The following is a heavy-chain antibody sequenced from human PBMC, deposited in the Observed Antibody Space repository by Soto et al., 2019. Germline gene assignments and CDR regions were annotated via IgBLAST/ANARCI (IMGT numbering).Heavy chain of an antibody. CDR2: IKQDGSEK. V-gene: IGHV3-7*01. Sequence: EVQLVDSGGGLVQPGGSLRLSCAASGFTFGTYWMSWVRQAPGKRLEWVANIKQDGSEKYYMDSVKGRFTISRDNAKNSLYLQMNSLRAEDTAVYYCARGSYGSGTYYKGDWFDLWGQGTLVTVSS. CDR3: ARGSYGSGTYYKGDWFDL. CDR1: GFTFGTYW. J-gene: IGHJ5*02. D-gene: IGHD3-10*01.